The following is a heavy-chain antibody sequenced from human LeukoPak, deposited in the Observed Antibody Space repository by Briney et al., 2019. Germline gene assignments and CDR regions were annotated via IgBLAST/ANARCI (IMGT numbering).Heavy chain of an antibody. CDR2: INPQSGGT. D-gene: IGHD5-12*01. Sequence: ASVKVSCRASGYTFTGYYIHWVRQAPGQGLEWLGRINPQSGGTNYAQSFQGRVTVTKDTPINTAYMELTRLTSDDTAIYYCARGYSGYDRKFDPWGQGTLVTVSS. V-gene: IGHV1-2*06. CDR1: GYTFTGYY. CDR3: ARGYSGYDRKFDP. J-gene: IGHJ5*02.